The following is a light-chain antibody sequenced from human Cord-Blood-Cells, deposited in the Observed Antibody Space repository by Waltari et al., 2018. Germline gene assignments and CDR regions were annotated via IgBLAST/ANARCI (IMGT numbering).Light chain of an antibody. Sequence: EIVLTQSPATLSLSPGERATLSCRASQSVSSYLAWYQQEPGQAPRLLIYDASNRATGIPARFSGSGSGTDFTLTISSLEPEDFAVYYCQQRSTSFGPGTKVDIK. CDR2: DAS. V-gene: IGKV3-11*01. CDR3: QQRSTS. J-gene: IGKJ3*01. CDR1: QSVSSY.